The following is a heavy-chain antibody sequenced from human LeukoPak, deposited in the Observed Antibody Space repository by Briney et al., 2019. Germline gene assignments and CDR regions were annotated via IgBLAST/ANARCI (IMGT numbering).Heavy chain of an antibody. D-gene: IGHD3-22*01. V-gene: IGHV3-49*03. Sequence: GGSLRPSCTASGFTFGDYAMSWFRQAPGKGLEWVGFIRSKAYGGTTQYAASVKGRFTISRDDSKSIAYLQMSSLKTEDTAVYYCSRDRDPYYYDSSGPDAFDIWGQGTMVTVSS. J-gene: IGHJ3*02. CDR2: IRSKAYGGTT. CDR3: SRDRDPYYYDSSGPDAFDI. CDR1: GFTFGDYA.